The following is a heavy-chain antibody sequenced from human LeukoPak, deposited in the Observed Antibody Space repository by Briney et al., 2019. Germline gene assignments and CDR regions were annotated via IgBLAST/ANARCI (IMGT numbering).Heavy chain of an antibody. CDR2: IYLGDSDT. CDR3: ARHHYGDTAYYYYGMDV. V-gene: IGHV5-51*01. J-gene: IGHJ6*02. CDR1: GYGFTSYW. D-gene: IGHD4-17*01. Sequence: GESLKISCKGSGYGFTSYWSGCVRQMPGKGLEWMWIIYLGDSDTRYSPPFHGDVTISADNSISTAYLQWSSLKASDTAMYYCARHHYGDTAYYYYGMDVWGQGTTVTVSS.